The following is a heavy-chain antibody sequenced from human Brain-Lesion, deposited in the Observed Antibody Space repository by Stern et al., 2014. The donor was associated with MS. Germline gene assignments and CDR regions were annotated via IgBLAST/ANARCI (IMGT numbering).Heavy chain of an antibody. CDR2: IYSRGST. D-gene: IGHD3-9*01. Sequence: DQLVESGPGLVKPSQTLSLTCTVSGGSISSGNYYWSWIRQPAGEGLEWIGRIYSRGSTPYNPPPKSRVTISADTSTNQFSLRLSSVTAADTAVYYCARGNYDVLTDNGGHGFDIWGQGTMVTVSS. CDR3: ARGNYDVLTDNGGHGFDI. J-gene: IGHJ3*02. CDR1: GGSISSGNYY. V-gene: IGHV4-61*02.